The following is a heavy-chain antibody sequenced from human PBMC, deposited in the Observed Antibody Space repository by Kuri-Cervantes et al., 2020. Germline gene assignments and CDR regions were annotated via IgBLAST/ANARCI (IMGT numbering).Heavy chain of an antibody. CDR1: GFTISSNY. V-gene: IGHV3-74*01. CDR2: INTVGSTT. CDR3: ARVGVTDDY. Sequence: GGSLRLSCAASGFTISSNYMSWVRQAPGKGLVWVSRINTVGSTTNYADSVKGRFTISRDNAKNTVSLQMNSLRAEDTAVYYCARVGVTDDYWGQGTLVTVSS. J-gene: IGHJ4*02. D-gene: IGHD2-21*02.